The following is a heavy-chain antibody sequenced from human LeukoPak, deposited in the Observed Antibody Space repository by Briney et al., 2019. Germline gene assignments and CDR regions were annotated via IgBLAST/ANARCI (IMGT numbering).Heavy chain of an antibody. J-gene: IGHJ6*03. V-gene: IGHV3-30*01. CDR2: ISYDGSNK. Sequence: GRSLRLSCAASGFTFSSYAMHWVRQAPGKGLEWVAVISYDGSNKYYADSVKGRFTISTDNSKNTLYLQMDSLRAEDTAVYYCARDFYLDLYYYYYMDVWGKGTTVTVSS. D-gene: IGHD2/OR15-2a*01. CDR1: GFTFSSYA. CDR3: ARDFYLDLYYYYYMDV.